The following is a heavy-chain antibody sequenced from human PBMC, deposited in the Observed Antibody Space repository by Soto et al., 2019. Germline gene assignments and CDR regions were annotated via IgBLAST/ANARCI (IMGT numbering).Heavy chain of an antibody. CDR2: IYHSGST. D-gene: IGHD3-3*01. CDR3: ATRITVFGLLIPPFDP. Sequence: SETLSLTCAVSGYSISSGYYWAWIRQPPGKGLEWIGTIYHSGSTFHNPSLKSRVTISVDTSKNQFSLRLSSVTAADTAVYYCATRITVFGLLIPPFDPWGQGTQVTVS. J-gene: IGHJ5*02. V-gene: IGHV4-38-2*01. CDR1: GYSISSGYY.